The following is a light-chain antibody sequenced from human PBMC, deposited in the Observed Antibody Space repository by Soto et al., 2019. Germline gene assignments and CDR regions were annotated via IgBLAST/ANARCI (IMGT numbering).Light chain of an antibody. J-gene: IGLJ1*01. V-gene: IGLV2-14*01. Sequence: QSSLTQPASLSGSPGQSITISCTGTSSDVGGYKYVSWYQQRPGKAPKLMIYEVSNRPSGVSNRFSGSKSGNTAFLTISGLQAEDEADYYCSSYTSSSTYVFGTGTKVTVL. CDR3: SSYTSSSTYV. CDR2: EVS. CDR1: SSDVGGYKY.